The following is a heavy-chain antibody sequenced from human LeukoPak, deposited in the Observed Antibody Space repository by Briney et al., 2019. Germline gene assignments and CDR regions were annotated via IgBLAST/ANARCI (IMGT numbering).Heavy chain of an antibody. Sequence: ASVKVSCKASGYTFTSYDISWVRQAPGQGLEWMGRIIPILGIANYAQKFQGRVTITADKSTSTAYMELSSLRSEDTAVYYCARDRAYYDSSGFLNLIGWYFQHWGQGTLVTVSS. D-gene: IGHD3-22*01. J-gene: IGHJ1*01. CDR2: IIPILGIA. CDR1: GYTFTSYD. CDR3: ARDRAYYDSSGFLNLIGWYFQH. V-gene: IGHV1-69*04.